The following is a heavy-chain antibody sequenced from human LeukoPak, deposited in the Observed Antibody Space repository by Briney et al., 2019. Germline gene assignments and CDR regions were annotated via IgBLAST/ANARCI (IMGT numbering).Heavy chain of an antibody. D-gene: IGHD3-22*01. CDR2: ISWNSGSI. Sequence: GRSLRLSCAASGFTFDDYAMHWVRQAPGKGLEWVSGISWNSGSIGYADSVKGRFTISRDNAKNSLYLQMNSLRAEDTALYYCAKDMMPHYYDSSGYSYCGQGTLVTVSS. V-gene: IGHV3-9*01. CDR3: AKDMMPHYYDSSGYSY. J-gene: IGHJ4*02. CDR1: GFTFDDYA.